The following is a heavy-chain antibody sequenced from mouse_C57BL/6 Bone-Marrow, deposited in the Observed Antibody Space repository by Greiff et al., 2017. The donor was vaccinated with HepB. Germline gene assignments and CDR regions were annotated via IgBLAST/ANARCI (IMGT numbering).Heavy chain of an antibody. Sequence: EVKLLESGPELVKPGASVKIPCKASGYTFTDYNMDWVKQSHGKSLEWIGDINPNNGGTIYNQKFKGKAALTVDKSSSTAYMELRSLTSEDTAVYYCAREPDYYGSLWFAYWGQGTLVTVSA. V-gene: IGHV1-18*01. D-gene: IGHD1-1*01. CDR1: GYTFTDYN. J-gene: IGHJ3*01. CDR3: AREPDYYGSLWFAY. CDR2: INPNNGGT.